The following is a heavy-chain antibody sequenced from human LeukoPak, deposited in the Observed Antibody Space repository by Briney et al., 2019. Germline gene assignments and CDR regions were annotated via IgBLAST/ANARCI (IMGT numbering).Heavy chain of an antibody. J-gene: IGHJ6*02. CDR3: AKEIDCSSTSCYSLVGYNYYYYGMDV. CDR1: GFTFDDYA. Sequence: GGSLRLSCAASGFTFDDYAMHWVRQAPGKGLEWVSGISWNSGSIGYADSVKGRFTISRDNAKNSLYLQMNSLRAEDTALYYCAKEIDCSSTSCYSLVGYNYYYYGMDVWGQGTTVTVSS. D-gene: IGHD2-2*01. V-gene: IGHV3-9*01. CDR2: ISWNSGSI.